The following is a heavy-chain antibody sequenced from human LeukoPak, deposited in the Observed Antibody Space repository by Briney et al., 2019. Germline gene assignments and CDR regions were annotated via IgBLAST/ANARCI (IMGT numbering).Heavy chain of an antibody. CDR1: GGSISNYY. CDR3: ARVGDYALKD. D-gene: IGHD3-16*01. CDR2: FYNSGST. V-gene: IGHV4-4*07. J-gene: IGHJ4*02. Sequence: SETLSLTCIVSGGSISNYYWSWIRQPAGKGLEWIGRFYNSGSTNCNPSLKSRVTMSVDTSKNQFSLKLSFVTAADTAVYYCARVGDYALKDWGQGTLVTVSS.